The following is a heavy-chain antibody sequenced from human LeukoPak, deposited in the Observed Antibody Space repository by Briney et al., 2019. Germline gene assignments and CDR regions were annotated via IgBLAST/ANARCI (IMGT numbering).Heavy chain of an antibody. V-gene: IGHV4-30-4*08. J-gene: IGHJ4*02. CDR2: IYYSGST. D-gene: IGHD3-22*01. CDR1: GGSISSGDYY. CDR3: AGRKDYYEFVY. Sequence: SETLSLTCTVSGGSISSGDYYWSWIRQPPGKGLEWIGYIYYSGSTYCNPSLKSRVTISVDTSKNQFSLKLSSVTAADTAVYYCAGRKDYYEFVYWGQGTLVTVSS.